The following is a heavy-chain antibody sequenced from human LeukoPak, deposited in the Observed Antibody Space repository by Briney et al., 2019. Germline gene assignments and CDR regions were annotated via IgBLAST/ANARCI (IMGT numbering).Heavy chain of an antibody. Sequence: PGGSLRLSCAASGFTFDDYAMHWVRQAPGKGLEWVAVISYDGNNKYYADSVKGRFTISRDNSKNTLYLQMNSLRAEDTAVYYCARTSRDGYNPDYWGQGTLVTVAS. D-gene: IGHD5-24*01. CDR3: ARTSRDGYNPDY. CDR2: ISYDGNNK. V-gene: IGHV3-30-3*01. J-gene: IGHJ4*02. CDR1: GFTFDDYA.